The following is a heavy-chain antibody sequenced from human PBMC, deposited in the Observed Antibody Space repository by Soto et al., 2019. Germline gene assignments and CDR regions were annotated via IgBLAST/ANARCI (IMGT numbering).Heavy chain of an antibody. V-gene: IGHV1-69*01. D-gene: IGHD6-6*01. CDR1: GGTFSSYA. CDR2: IIPIFGTA. CDR3: ARDNPPGQLVLGYYYYGMDV. Sequence: QVQLVQSGAEVKKPGSSVKVSCKASGGTFSSYAISWVRQAPGQGLEWMGGIIPIFGTANYAQKFQGRVTITADESTSTAYMELSSLRSEDTAVYYCARDNPPGQLVLGYYYYGMDVWGQGTTVTVSS. J-gene: IGHJ6*02.